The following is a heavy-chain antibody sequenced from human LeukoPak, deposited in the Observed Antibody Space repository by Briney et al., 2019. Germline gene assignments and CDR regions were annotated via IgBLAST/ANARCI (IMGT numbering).Heavy chain of an antibody. CDR1: GFTFSTYV. CDR3: ASGPPFLKYFEY. CDR2: ISVGAEYI. J-gene: IGHJ4*02. V-gene: IGHV3-23*01. Sequence: GGSLRLSCAASGFTFSTYVMNWFRQAPGKGLEGVSTISVGAEYIFYADSVKGRFTISRDDSNNALYLQMHSLRAEDTALYYCASGPPFLKYFEYWGQGTLVTVSS. D-gene: IGHD3-3*01.